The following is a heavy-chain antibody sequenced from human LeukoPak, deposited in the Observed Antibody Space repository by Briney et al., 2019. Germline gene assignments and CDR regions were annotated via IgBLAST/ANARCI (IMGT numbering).Heavy chain of an antibody. CDR1: GGTFSSYT. V-gene: IGHV1-69*02. D-gene: IGHD2-2*02. CDR3: ASPSYCSSTSCYTSFDY. J-gene: IGHJ4*02. CDR2: IIPNLGIA. Sequence: SVKVSCKASGGTFSSYTISWVRQAPGQGLEWMGRIIPNLGIANYAQKFQGRVTITADKSTSTAYMELSSLRSEDTAVYYCASPSYCSSTSCYTSFDYWGQGTLVTVSS.